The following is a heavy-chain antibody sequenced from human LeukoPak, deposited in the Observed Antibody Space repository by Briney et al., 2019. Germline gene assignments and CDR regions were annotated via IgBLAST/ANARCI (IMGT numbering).Heavy chain of an antibody. CDR1: GFTFSSYW. Sequence: GGSLRLSCAASGFTFSSYWMSWVRQAPGKGLEWVADIKQDGSEKNYVDSVKGRFTISRDNAKNSLYLQMNSLRVEDTAVYYCAKAGTYSCGLGARNPLGYWGQGTLVTVSS. V-gene: IGHV3-7*01. CDR3: AKAGTYSCGLGARNPLGY. CDR2: IKQDGSEK. J-gene: IGHJ4*02. D-gene: IGHD5-18*01.